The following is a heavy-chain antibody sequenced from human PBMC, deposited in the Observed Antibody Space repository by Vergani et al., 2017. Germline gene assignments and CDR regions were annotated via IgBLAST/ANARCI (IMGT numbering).Heavy chain of an antibody. D-gene: IGHD6-6*01. Sequence: QVQLQESGPGLVKPSETLSLTCTVSGGSISSYYWSWIRQPPGKGLEWIGYIYYSGSTNYNPSLKSRVTISVDKSKNQFSLKLSSVTAADTAVYYCARAGYSSSSGYMDVWGKGTTVTVSS. J-gene: IGHJ6*03. CDR1: GGSISSYY. CDR2: IYYSGST. V-gene: IGHV4-59*01. CDR3: ARAGYSSSSGYMDV.